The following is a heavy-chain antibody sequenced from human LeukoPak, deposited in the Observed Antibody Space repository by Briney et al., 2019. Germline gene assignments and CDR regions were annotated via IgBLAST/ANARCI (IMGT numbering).Heavy chain of an antibody. CDR1: GFAFSGYG. D-gene: IGHD6-6*01. CDR2: ISYDGNNK. J-gene: IGHJ6*02. Sequence: GGSLRLSCAASGFAFSGYGMHWVRQAPGKGLEWVALISYDGNNKYYADSVKGRFTISRDNSKNTLYLQMNSLRPEDTAVYNCAKYSSSSNYYYGMDVWGQGTTVTVSS. CDR3: AKYSSSSNYYYGMDV. V-gene: IGHV3-30*18.